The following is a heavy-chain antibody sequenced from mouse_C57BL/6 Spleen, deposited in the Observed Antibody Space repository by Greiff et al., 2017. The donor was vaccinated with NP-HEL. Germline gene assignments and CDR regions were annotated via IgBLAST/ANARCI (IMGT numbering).Heavy chain of an antibody. Sequence: QVQLQQSGAELVKPGASVKISCKASGYAFSSYWMNWVKQRPGKGLEWIGQIYPGDGDTNYNGKFKGKATLTADKSSSTAYMQLSSLTSEDSAVYCCARREVTTFWFAYWGQGTLVTVSA. CDR2: IYPGDGDT. V-gene: IGHV1-80*01. J-gene: IGHJ3*01. D-gene: IGHD2-5*01. CDR3: ARREVTTFWFAY. CDR1: GYAFSSYW.